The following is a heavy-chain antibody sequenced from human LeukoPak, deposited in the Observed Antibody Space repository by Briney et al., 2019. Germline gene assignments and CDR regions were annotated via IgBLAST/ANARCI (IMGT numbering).Heavy chain of an antibody. CDR3: ARVAAADYFDY. CDR1: GYTFTIYG. V-gene: IGHV1-18*01. Sequence: ASVKVSCKTSGYTFTIYGISWVRQAPGQGLEWMGWISAYNGNTNYGQKLQGRVTMTTDTSTNTVYMELRSLRSDDTAVYYCARVAAADYFDYWGQGTLVTVSS. J-gene: IGHJ4*02. D-gene: IGHD6-13*01. CDR2: ISAYNGNT.